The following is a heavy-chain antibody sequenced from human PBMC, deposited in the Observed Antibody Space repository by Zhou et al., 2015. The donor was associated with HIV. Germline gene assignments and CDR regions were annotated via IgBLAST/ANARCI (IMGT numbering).Heavy chain of an antibody. V-gene: IGHV1-69*06. CDR2: IVPFFGPA. CDR3: ARCGDSSGYYYEAPWYFDL. CDR1: GGTFNKHG. J-gene: IGHJ2*01. D-gene: IGHD3-22*01. Sequence: QVQLVQSGAEVKKPGSSVKVSCKASGGTFNKHGISWVRQAPGQGLEWVGGIVPFFGPANYAQKFQGRATITADRSTNTVYMELSSLRSEDTAAYYCARCGDSSGYYYEAPWYFDLWGRGTLVTVSS.